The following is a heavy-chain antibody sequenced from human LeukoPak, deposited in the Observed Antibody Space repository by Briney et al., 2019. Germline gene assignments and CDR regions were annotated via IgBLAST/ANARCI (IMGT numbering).Heavy chain of an antibody. Sequence: PGGSLRLSCAASGFTFTSYGMHWVRQAPGQGLEWLSNIRDTGTDMYYAESVKGRFTISRDNAKNSLFLQMNSLRVEDTAVYYCVRDQSWSFDSWGQGTLVTVSS. CDR2: IRDTGTDM. CDR1: GFTFTSYG. V-gene: IGHV3-48*01. D-gene: IGHD3-10*01. J-gene: IGHJ4*02. CDR3: VRDQSWSFDS.